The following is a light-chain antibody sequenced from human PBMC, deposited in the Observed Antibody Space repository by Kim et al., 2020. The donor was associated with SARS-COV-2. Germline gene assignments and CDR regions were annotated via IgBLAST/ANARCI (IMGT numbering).Light chain of an antibody. Sequence: ASVGYRVTITCRASQDISIYLAWFQQKPGTAPKSLIFGASILQDGVPSKFSGSGSETYFTLTISSLQPEDVATYYCQQYVSYPITFGQGTRLEIK. J-gene: IGKJ5*01. V-gene: IGKV1-16*02. CDR3: QQYVSYPIT. CDR1: QDISIY. CDR2: GAS.